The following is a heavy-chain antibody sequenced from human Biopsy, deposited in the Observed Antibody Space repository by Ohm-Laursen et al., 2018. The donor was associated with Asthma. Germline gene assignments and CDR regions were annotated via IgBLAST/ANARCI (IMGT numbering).Heavy chain of an antibody. CDR1: GFTFSSYG. Sequence: SLRLSCTASGFTFSSYGMHWVRQAPGKGLEWVAVIPFDGSNKNYTDSVKGRFTISRDNSRNTPHLQMNSLRAEDTAVYYCAKDVFPGWELRRGPDYWGQGTLVTVSS. CDR3: AKDVFPGWELRRGPDY. V-gene: IGHV3-30*18. D-gene: IGHD1-26*01. J-gene: IGHJ4*02. CDR2: IPFDGSNK.